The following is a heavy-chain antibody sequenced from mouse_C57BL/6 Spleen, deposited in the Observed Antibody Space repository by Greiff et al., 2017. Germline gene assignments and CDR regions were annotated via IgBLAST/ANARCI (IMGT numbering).Heavy chain of an antibody. CDR1: GFTFTDYY. CDR2: IRNKANGYTT. CDR3: ATQRNFPLMTTVYRYFDV. J-gene: IGHJ1*03. V-gene: IGHV7-3*01. D-gene: IGHD1-1*01. Sequence: EVKLVESGGGLVQPGGSLSLSCAASGFTFTDYYMSWVRQPPGKALEWLGFIRNKANGYTTEYSASVKGRFTISRDNSQSILYLQMNALRAEDSATYYCATQRNFPLMTTVYRYFDVWGTGTTVTVSS.